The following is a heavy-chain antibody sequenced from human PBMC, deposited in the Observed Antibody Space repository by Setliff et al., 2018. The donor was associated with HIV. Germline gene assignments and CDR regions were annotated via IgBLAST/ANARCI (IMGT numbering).Heavy chain of an antibody. CDR2: IIPISGTA. CDR3: ARDFGGYCSSMSCPGLFDP. Sequence: SVKVSCKASGGTFSNYGMSWVRQAPGQGLEWMGGIIPISGTANYAQKFQGRVTITTDESTSTAYMELSGLRSEDTAVYYGARDFGGYCSSMSCPGLFDPWGQGTLVTVSS. V-gene: IGHV1-69*05. CDR1: GGTFSNYG. J-gene: IGHJ5*02. D-gene: IGHD2-2*01.